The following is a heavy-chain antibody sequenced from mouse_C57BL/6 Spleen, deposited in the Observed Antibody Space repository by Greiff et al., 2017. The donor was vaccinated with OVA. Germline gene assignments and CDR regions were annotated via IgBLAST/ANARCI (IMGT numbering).Heavy chain of an antibody. V-gene: IGHV1-50*01. D-gene: IGHD1-1*01. CDR3: ARGGELRFAMDY. CDR2: IDPSDSYT. CDR1: GYTFTSYW. Sequence: QVQLQQSGAELVKPGASVKLSCKASGYTFTSYWMQWVKQRPGQGLEWIGEIDPSDSYTNYNQKFKGKATLTVDTSSSTAYMQLSSLTSEDSAVYYCARGGELRFAMDYWGQGTSVTVSS. J-gene: IGHJ4*01.